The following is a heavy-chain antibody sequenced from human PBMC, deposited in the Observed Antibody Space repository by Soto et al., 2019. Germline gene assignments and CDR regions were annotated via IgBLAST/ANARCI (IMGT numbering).Heavy chain of an antibody. V-gene: IGHV1-3*01. J-gene: IGHJ4*02. CDR1: GYTNTVYA. CDR2: INAGNGNT. D-gene: IGHD6-19*01. Sequence: ASVKVSCKASGYTNTVYARHWGRQAPGQRLEWMGWINAGNGNTKYSQKFQSRVTITRDTSASTAYMELSSLRSEDTAVYYCARAVAVAADFDYWGQGTLVTVSS. CDR3: ARAVAVAADFDY.